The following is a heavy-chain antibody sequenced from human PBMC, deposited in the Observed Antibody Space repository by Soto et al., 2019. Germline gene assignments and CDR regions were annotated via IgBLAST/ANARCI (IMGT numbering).Heavy chain of an antibody. CDR3: ASARGGYIDS. J-gene: IGHJ4*02. D-gene: IGHD2-15*01. CDR1: GGSISSYY. Sequence: PSETLSLTCTVSGGSISSYYWSWIRQPPGKGLEWIGDIYYSGSTNYNPSLKSRGTISVDTSKNQFSLKLSSVTAADTAVYFSASARGGYIDSSAQATLVNVSS. CDR2: IYYSGST. V-gene: IGHV4-59*01.